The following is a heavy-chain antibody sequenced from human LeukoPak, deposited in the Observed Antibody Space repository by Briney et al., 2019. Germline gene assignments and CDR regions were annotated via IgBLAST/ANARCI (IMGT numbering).Heavy chain of an antibody. Sequence: GGSLRLSCAASGFTFSSYWMSWVRQAPGKGLEWVAVISYDGSNKYYADSVKGRFTISRDNSKNTLYLQMNSLRAEDTAVYYCAKDLMSRDYDFWRTYYYYGMDVWGQGTTVTVSS. CDR2: ISYDGSNK. J-gene: IGHJ6*02. CDR3: AKDLMSRDYDFWRTYYYYGMDV. CDR1: GFTFSSYW. D-gene: IGHD3-3*01. V-gene: IGHV3-30*18.